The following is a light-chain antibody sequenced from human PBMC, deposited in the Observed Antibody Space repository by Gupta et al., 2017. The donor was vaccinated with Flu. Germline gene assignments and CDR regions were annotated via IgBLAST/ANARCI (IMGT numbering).Light chain of an antibody. CDR1: QSVSSY. V-gene: IGKV3-11*01. Sequence: ELVLTQSPATLSLSPGERATLSCRASQSVSSYLAWYQQKPGQAPRLLIYDASNRATGIPARFSGSGSGTDFTLTISILEPEDFAVYYCQQRSNWPRAFGQGTKVEIK. CDR3: QQRSNWPRA. J-gene: IGKJ1*01. CDR2: DAS.